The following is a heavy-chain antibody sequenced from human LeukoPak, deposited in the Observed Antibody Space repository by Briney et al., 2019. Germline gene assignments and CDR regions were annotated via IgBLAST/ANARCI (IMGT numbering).Heavy chain of an antibody. CDR1: GFSFSSYG. CDR3: TKMVPLRFYDTSGQTY. Sequence: GGSLRLSCVASGFSFSSYGMNWVRQAPGKGLEWVAFIQVDGSNIFYGDSVKGRFTVSRDNLQKTLYLKMDGLRAEDTAVYYCTKMVPLRFYDTSGQTYWGQGTLVTVSS. J-gene: IGHJ4*02. CDR2: IQVDGSNI. D-gene: IGHD2/OR15-2a*01. V-gene: IGHV3-30*02.